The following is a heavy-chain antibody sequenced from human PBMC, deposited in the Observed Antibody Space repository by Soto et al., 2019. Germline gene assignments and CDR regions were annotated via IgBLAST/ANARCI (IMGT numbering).Heavy chain of an antibody. CDR2: IYYSGST. D-gene: IGHD3-3*01. Sequence: SETLSLTCTVSGGSISSSSYYWGWIRQPPGKGLEWIGSIYYSGSTYYNPSLKSRVTISVDTSKNQFSLKLSSVTAADTAVYYCARVGTILMDYFDYWGQGTLVTVSS. CDR1: GGSISSSSYY. CDR3: ARVGTILMDYFDY. J-gene: IGHJ4*02. V-gene: IGHV4-39*01.